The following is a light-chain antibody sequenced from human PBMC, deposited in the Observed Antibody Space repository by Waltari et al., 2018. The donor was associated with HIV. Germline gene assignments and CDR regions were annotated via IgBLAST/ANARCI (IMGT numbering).Light chain of an antibody. Sequence: SSEVTQDPAVSVALGQTVKITCQGENLRTYYASWYQQKPGHAPVLVSYGKNKRPAEIPDRFSSSASRNTASLTITGAQAEYEADYYCKTRDRSGNLYVFGTGTTVTVL. CDR1: NLRTYY. CDR2: GKN. CDR3: KTRDRSGNLYV. J-gene: IGLJ1*01. V-gene: IGLV3-19*01.